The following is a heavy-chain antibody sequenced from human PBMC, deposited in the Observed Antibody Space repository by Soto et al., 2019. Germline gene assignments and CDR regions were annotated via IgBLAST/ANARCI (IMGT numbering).Heavy chain of an antibody. Sequence: GSLRLSCAASGFTFSSYSMNWVRQAPGKGLEWVSYISSSSSTIYYADSVKGRFTISRDNAKNSLYLQMNSLRAEDTAVYYCARSKLTVTTGYYYYYMDVWGKGTTVTVSS. CDR2: ISSSSSTI. CDR3: ARSKLTVTTGYYYYYMDV. J-gene: IGHJ6*03. V-gene: IGHV3-48*01. D-gene: IGHD4-17*01. CDR1: GFTFSSYS.